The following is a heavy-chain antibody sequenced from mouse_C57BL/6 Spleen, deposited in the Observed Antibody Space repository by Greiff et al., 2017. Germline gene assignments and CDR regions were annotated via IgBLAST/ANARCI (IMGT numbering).Heavy chain of an antibody. J-gene: IGHJ3*01. CDR3: AQSSDGAY. D-gene: IGHD1-1*01. V-gene: IGHV5-17*01. CDR1: GFTFSDYG. Sequence: EVKLMESGGGLVKPGGSLKLSCAASGFTFSDYGMHWVRQAPEKGLEWVAYISSGSSTIYYADTVKGRFTISRDNAKNTLFLQMTSLRSEDTAMYYCAQSSDGAYWGQGTLVTVAA. CDR2: ISSGSSTI.